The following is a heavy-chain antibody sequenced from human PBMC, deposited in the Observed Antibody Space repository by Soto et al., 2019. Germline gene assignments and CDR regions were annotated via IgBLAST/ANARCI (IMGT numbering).Heavy chain of an antibody. CDR1: GFTFSNAW. D-gene: IGHD3-10*01. J-gene: IGHJ4*02. V-gene: IGHV3-15*01. CDR2: IKSKTDGGTT. Sequence: EVQLVESGGGLVKPGGSLRLSCAASGFTFSNAWMSWVRQAPGKGLEWVGRIKSKTDGGTTDYAAPVKGRFTISRDDSKNTLYLQMTSLKTEDTAVYYCTTVEGYYYGSGSYSGYFDYWGQGTLVTVSS. CDR3: TTVEGYYYGSGSYSGYFDY.